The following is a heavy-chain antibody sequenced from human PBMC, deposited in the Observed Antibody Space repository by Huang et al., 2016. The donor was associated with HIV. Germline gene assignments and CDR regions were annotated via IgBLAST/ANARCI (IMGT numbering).Heavy chain of an antibody. V-gene: IGHV3-48*01. CDR1: GFTFSTYN. CDR2: ITRSSGSI. J-gene: IGHJ3*02. D-gene: IGHD3-10*01. CDR3: ARFGSYYYGSGSYLDAFDI. Sequence: EVQLMESGGGLVQPGGSLRLSCAASGFTFSTYNMNWVRQVPGKGREWVSYITRSSGSIYYADSVKCRFTSSRDNAKNSLYLQMNSLRAEDTAVYYCARFGSYYYGSGSYLDAFDIWGQGTMVTVSS.